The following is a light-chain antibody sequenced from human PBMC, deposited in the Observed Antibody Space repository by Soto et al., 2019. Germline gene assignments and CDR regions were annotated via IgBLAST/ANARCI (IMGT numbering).Light chain of an antibody. Sequence: QSVLTQPPSVSGAPGQRVTISCTGSSSNIGAGYDVHWYQQLPGTAPKLLIYGNSNRPSGVPDRFSGSKSGTSASLAITGLQAEDEADYYCLSYYSSLSGPFFGTGTKLTVL. CDR3: LSYYSSLSGPF. CDR1: SSNIGAGYD. J-gene: IGLJ1*01. CDR2: GNS. V-gene: IGLV1-40*01.